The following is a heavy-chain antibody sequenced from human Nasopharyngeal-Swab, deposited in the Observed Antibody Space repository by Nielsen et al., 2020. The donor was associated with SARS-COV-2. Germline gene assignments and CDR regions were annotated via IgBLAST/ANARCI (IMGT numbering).Heavy chain of an antibody. CDR3: ARDVGGRDNY. V-gene: IGHV3-11*06. CDR2: INGSGTYT. J-gene: IGHJ4*02. Sequence: GESLKISCAVSGFTFSDYYMSWIRQAPGKGLEWLAYINGSGTYTDYAASVKGRFTISRDNAKNTLYLQMNSLRAEDTAVYYCARDVGGRDNYWGQGALVTVSS. D-gene: IGHD2-15*01. CDR1: GFTFSDYY.